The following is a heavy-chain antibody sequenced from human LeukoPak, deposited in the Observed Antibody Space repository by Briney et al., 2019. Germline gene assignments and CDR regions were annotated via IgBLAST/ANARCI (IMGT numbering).Heavy chain of an antibody. CDR3: VRGDSRDY. V-gene: IGHV3-21*01. D-gene: IGHD3-22*01. CDR2: IGWSSRDM. J-gene: IGHJ4*02. Sequence: GGSLRLSCAASGFSFSTSTMNWVRQAPGKGLEWISSIGWSSRDMYNADSVRGRFTISRDNAKNSLFLTMNSLRVEDTSVYYCVRGDSRDYWGQGTLVTVSS. CDR1: GFSFSTST.